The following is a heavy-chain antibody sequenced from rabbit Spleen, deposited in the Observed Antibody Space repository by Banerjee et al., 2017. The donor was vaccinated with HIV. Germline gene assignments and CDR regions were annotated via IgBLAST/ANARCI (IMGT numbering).Heavy chain of an antibody. J-gene: IGHJ4*01. CDR2: ITTATGKA. CDR3: TRELTGVSGWNFNL. V-gene: IGHV1S45*01. D-gene: IGHD1-1*01. CDR1: GVSLNDKDV. Sequence: EQLEESGGGLVQPEGSLTLTCQASGVSLNDKDVMCWVRQAPGKGLEWIACITTATGKAVYATWAKGRFTISRTASTTMTLQMTSLTAADTATYFCTRELTGVSGWNFNLRGQVTLVTVS.